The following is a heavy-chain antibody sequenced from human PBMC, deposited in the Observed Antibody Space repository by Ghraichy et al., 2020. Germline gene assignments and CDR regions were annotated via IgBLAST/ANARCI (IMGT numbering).Heavy chain of an antibody. D-gene: IGHD4-17*01. J-gene: IGHJ6*02. CDR3: ARDLWGTTVTTYYYYGMDV. CDR1: GGTFSSYA. V-gene: IGHV1-69*13. Sequence: SVKVSCKASGGTFSSYAISWVRQAPGQGLEWMGGIIPIFGTANYAQKFQGRVTITADESTSTAYMELSSLRSEDTAVYYCARDLWGTTVTTYYYYGMDVWGQGTTVTVSS. CDR2: IIPIFGTA.